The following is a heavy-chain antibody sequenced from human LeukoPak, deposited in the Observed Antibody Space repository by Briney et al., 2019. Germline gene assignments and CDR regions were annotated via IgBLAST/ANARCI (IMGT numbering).Heavy chain of an antibody. Sequence: PGGSLRLSCAASGFTFSNFWMTWVRQAPGKGLEWVANIKQDGSEKYYVDSVKGRFTISRDNAKNSLYLQMNSLRAEDTAVYNCARDRTRGEWELPTQNYMDVWGKGTTVTVSS. CDR1: GFTFSNFW. D-gene: IGHD1-26*01. V-gene: IGHV3-7*01. CDR2: IKQDGSEK. J-gene: IGHJ6*03. CDR3: ARDRTRGEWELPTQNYMDV.